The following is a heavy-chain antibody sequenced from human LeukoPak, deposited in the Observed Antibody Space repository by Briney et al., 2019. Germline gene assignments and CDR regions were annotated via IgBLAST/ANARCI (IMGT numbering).Heavy chain of an antibody. J-gene: IGHJ4*02. D-gene: IGHD3-10*01. V-gene: IGHV4-38-2*02. CDR2: IGNLHHGHGGDV. Sequence: SETLSLTCTVSGFSISSGHFWGWIRQSPANGLEWIGSIGNLHHGHGGDVYYRPSLRSRVSLSVDTSRNSFSLRLTSVTAADTAVYYCASARGPMVRGVINYWGQGTLVTVSS. CDR1: GFSISSGHF. CDR3: ASARGPMVRGVINY.